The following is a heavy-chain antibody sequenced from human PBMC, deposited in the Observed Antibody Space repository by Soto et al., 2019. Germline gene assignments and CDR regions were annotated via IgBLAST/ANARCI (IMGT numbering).Heavy chain of an antibody. CDR1: GFTFTSYG. CDR2: ISGSGGST. V-gene: IGHV3-23*01. Sequence: GGSLRLSCAASGFTFTSYGMSWVRQAPGKGLEWVSAISGSGGSTYYADSVKGRFTISGDNSKNTLYLQMNSLRAEDTASYYCASYFYDSSGYYHYFDYWGQGTLVTVSS. D-gene: IGHD3-22*01. CDR3: ASYFYDSSGYYHYFDY. J-gene: IGHJ4*02.